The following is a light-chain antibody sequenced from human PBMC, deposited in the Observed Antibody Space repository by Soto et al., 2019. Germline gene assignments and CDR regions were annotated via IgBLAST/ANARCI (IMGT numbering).Light chain of an antibody. CDR1: QSVSSSY. V-gene: IGKV3-20*01. J-gene: IGKJ5*01. CDR3: QQYGSSPPIT. Sequence: MMMTQSPATLSVSPGERATLSCRASQSVSSSYFAWYQQKPGQAPRLLIYGASSRATGIPDRFSGSGSGTDFTLTITRLEPEDFAVYYCQQYGSSPPITFGQGTRLEIK. CDR2: GAS.